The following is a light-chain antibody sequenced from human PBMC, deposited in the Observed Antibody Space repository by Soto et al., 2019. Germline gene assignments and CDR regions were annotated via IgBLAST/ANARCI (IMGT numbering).Light chain of an antibody. Sequence: DIQMTQSPSSLSASVGDRVTITCQASQDISNYLNWYQQKPGKAPKLLIYDASNLETGVPSRFSGSGSGTEFTLTIRGLQPEDFATYYCQQSFRSPITFGQGTRLEIK. V-gene: IGKV1-33*01. J-gene: IGKJ5*01. CDR3: QQSFRSPIT. CDR2: DAS. CDR1: QDISNY.